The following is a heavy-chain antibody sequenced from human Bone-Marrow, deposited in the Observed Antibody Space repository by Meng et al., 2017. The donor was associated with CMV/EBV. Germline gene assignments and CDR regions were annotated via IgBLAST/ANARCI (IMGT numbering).Heavy chain of an antibody. CDR3: ARRNNDYYAIDV. D-gene: IGHD2-8*01. CDR1: GFSVSNNY. J-gene: IGHJ6*02. Sequence: ETLSLTCAVSGFSVSNNYMSWVRQAPGKGLEWVSVIYTGGSTYYADSVKGRFTISRDNAKNMMFLQMNSLRPEDTAVYYCARRNNDYYAIDVWGQGTTVTVSS. V-gene: IGHV3-66*01. CDR2: IYTGGST.